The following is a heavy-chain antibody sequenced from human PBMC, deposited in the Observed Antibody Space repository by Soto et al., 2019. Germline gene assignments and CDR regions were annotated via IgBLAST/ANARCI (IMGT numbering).Heavy chain of an antibody. J-gene: IGHJ1*01. Sequence: GGSLRLSCPASGFTFSMYVMSWDRLAPGKGLEWVSGINPMGSTDYADSVKGRFTSSRDNSRNTLYLQMTSLRAEDTAVYYCASHPPWSGCWGQGTLVTVSS. CDR2: INPMGST. D-gene: IGHD2-15*01. CDR3: ASHPPWSGC. CDR1: GFTFSMYV. V-gene: IGHV3-23*01.